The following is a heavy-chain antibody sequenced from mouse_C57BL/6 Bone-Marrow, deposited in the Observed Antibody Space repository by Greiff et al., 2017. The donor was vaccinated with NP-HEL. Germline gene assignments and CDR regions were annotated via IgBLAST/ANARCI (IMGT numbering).Heavy chain of an antibody. D-gene: IGHD2-4*01. CDR2: IDPSDSCT. CDR1: GYTFTSYC. CDR3: ARLYDYLWYFDV. Sequence: QVQLQQPGAELVMPGASVKLSCKASGYTFTSYCMHWVKQRPGQGLEWIGDIDPSDSCTNYNQKFKGKSTLTVDKSSSTAYMQLSSLTSEDAAVYYCARLYDYLWYFDVWGTGTTVTVSA. J-gene: IGHJ1*03. V-gene: IGHV1-69*01.